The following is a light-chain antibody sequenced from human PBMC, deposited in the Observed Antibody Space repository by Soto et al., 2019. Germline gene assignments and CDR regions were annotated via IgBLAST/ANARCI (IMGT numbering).Light chain of an antibody. V-gene: IGKV3-15*01. CDR2: DTS. Sequence: IRLTQSPATLSVSPGERVTLSCRASQSLNSNLAWYQQRPGQAPRLLIYDTSTRATGITARFSGSGSGTEFTLTISSLQSDDFLIYYCQQYNKWWTFGQGTKVGIK. CDR1: QSLNSN. J-gene: IGKJ1*01. CDR3: QQYNKWWT.